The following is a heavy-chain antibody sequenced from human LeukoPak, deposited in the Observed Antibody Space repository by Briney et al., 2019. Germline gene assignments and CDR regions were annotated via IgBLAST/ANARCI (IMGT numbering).Heavy chain of an antibody. V-gene: IGHV4-59*08. D-gene: IGHD2-2*01. J-gene: IGHJ3*02. CDR3: ARHLSRRGAFDI. CDR2: IYYSGST. CDR1: GGSISSYY. Sequence: SETLSLTCTVSGGSISSYYRSWIRQPPGKGLEWIGYIYYSGSTNYNPSLKSRVTISVDTSKNQFSLKLSSVTAADTAVHYCARHLSRRGAFDIWGQGTMVTVSS.